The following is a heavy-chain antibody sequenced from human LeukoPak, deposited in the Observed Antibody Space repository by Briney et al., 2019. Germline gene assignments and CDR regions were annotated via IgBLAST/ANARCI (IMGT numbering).Heavy chain of an antibody. D-gene: IGHD2/OR15-2a*01. V-gene: IGHV3-23*01. CDR1: GFTFSSYA. CDR2: ISSSGST. CDR3: AKDRSVTSAGYFDS. J-gene: IGHJ4*02. Sequence: PGGSLRLSCAASGFTFSSYAMTWVRQAPGKGLEWVSSISSSGSTFYADSVKGRFTITRDISKNTLNLQMNSLRAEDTAVYYCAKDRSVTSAGYFDSWGQGALVTVSS.